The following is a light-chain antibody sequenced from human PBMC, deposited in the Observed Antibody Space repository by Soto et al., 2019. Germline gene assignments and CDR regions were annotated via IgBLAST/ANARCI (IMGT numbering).Light chain of an antibody. Sequence: DIQMTQSPSSVSASVGDRVTITCRASQGINNWLAWYQQKPGKAPKLLIYTTSNLQSGVPSRFSGSGSGTDFTLTISSLQLEDFATYYCQQANSFPLTFGGGTKVEIK. CDR2: TTS. CDR1: QGINNW. CDR3: QQANSFPLT. J-gene: IGKJ4*01. V-gene: IGKV1D-12*01.